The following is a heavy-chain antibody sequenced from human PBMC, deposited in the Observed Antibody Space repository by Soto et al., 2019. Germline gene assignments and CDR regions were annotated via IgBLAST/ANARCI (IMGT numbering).Heavy chain of an antibody. D-gene: IGHD3-10*01. V-gene: IGHV1-46*01. CDR3: ARGGLWFGEGHWFDP. J-gene: IGHJ5*02. Sequence: QVQQVQSGAEVKKPGASVKVSCKASGYTFTSYYMHWVRQAPGQGLEWMGIINPSGGSTSYAQKFQGRVTMTRDTSTSTVYMELSSLRSEDTAVYYCARGGLWFGEGHWFDPWGQGTLVTVSS. CDR1: GYTFTSYY. CDR2: INPSGGST.